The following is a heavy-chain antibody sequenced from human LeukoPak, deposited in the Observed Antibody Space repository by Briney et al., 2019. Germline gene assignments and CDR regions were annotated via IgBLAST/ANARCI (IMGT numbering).Heavy chain of an antibody. D-gene: IGHD6-13*01. CDR3: ARYHGSSSWYWYFDY. V-gene: IGHV4-59*01. Sequence: SGTLSLTCTVSGGSISSYYWTWIRQPPGKGLEWIGCVYYSGSPNYNPSLKSRVTISVDTSKNQFSLKLSSVTAADTAVYYCARYHGSSSWYWYFDYWGQGTLVTVSS. J-gene: IGHJ4*02. CDR1: GGSISSYY. CDR2: VYYSGSP.